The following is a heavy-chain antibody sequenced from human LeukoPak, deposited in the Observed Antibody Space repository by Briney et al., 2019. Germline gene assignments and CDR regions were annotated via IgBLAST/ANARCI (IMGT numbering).Heavy chain of an antibody. CDR3: ARDRIARDWFDP. V-gene: IGHV3-74*01. D-gene: IGHD6-13*01. J-gene: IGHJ5*02. CDR1: GFTFSSYW. Sequence: PGGSLRLSCAASGFTFSSYWMHWVGQAPGKGLVWVSRINSDGRSTIYADSVKGRFTISRDNAENTLFLQMNSLRAEDTAVYYCARDRIARDWFDPWGQGTLVTVSS. CDR2: INSDGRST.